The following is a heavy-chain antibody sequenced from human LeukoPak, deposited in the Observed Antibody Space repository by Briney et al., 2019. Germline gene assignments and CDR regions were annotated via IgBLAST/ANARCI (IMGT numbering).Heavy chain of an antibody. CDR1: GFTFSSYA. CDR2: ISSSSSYI. Sequence: PGGSLRLSCAASGFTFSSYAMSWVRQAPGKGLEWVSSISSSSSYIYYADSVKGRFTISRDNAKNSLYLQMNSLRAEDTAVYYCARDGSPDTRLVGYHYYYMDVWGKGTTVTVSS. CDR3: ARDGSPDTRLVGYHYYYMDV. V-gene: IGHV3-21*01. J-gene: IGHJ6*03. D-gene: IGHD3-10*01.